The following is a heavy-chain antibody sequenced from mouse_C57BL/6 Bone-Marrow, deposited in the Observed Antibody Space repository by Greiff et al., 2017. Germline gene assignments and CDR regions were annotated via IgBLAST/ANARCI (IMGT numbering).Heavy chain of an antibody. CDR2: IDPSDIYT. Sequence: QVQLQQPGAELVKPGASVKLSCKASGYTFTSYWMQWVKQRPGQGLEWIGEIDPSDIYTNYNQKFKGKATLTVDTSSSTAYMQLSSLTSEDSAVYYCAHYCTYVFYAMDYWGQGTAVPVSS. V-gene: IGHV1-50*01. D-gene: IGHD2-1*01. CDR3: AHYCTYVFYAMDY. CDR1: GYTFTSYW. J-gene: IGHJ4*01.